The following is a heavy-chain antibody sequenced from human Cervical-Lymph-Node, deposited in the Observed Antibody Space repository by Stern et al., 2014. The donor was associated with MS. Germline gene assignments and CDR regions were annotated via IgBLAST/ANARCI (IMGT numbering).Heavy chain of an antibody. D-gene: IGHD1-26*01. Sequence: QVTLRESGPALVRPTQTLTLTCSFSGFSLTTDGMCVSWIRQPPGKALQWLALVDWDDDTYYDTSLRTRLTISKDTSKNQVVLTMANMDPLDPATYFCARTRWGASGRHAARFDHWGQGTVVTVSS. CDR3: ARTRWGASGRHAARFDH. V-gene: IGHV2-70*01. CDR2: VDWDDDT. CDR1: GFSLTTDGMC. J-gene: IGHJ3*01.